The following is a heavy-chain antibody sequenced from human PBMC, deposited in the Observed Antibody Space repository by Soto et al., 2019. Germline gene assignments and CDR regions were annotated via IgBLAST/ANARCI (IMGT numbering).Heavy chain of an antibody. D-gene: IGHD2-21*02. CDR1: GFTFSSYS. V-gene: IGHV3-48*01. CDR2: ISSSSSTI. CDR3: ARDCADCPGDY. J-gene: IGHJ4*02. Sequence: EVQLVESGGGLVQPGGSLRLSCAASGFTFSSYSMNWVRQAPGKGLEWVSYISSSSSTIYYADSVKGRFTISRDNAKNSLYLQMNSLRAEDTAVYYCARDCADCPGDYWGQGTLVTVSS.